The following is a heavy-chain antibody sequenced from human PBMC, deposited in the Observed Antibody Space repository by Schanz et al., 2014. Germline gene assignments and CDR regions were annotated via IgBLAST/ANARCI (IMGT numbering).Heavy chain of an antibody. J-gene: IGHJ2*01. V-gene: IGHV3-66*01. CDR2: IYIGGNT. CDR3: AKDAPYPFDL. Sequence: VQVVQSGGGLVKPGGSLRLSCAASGFVFGDYYMTWIRQAPGKGLEWVSFIYIGGNTYYADSVKGRFTISRDNSKNTVYIQMNSLRAEDTAVYYCAKDAPYPFDLWGRGTLITVSS. CDR1: GFVFGDYY.